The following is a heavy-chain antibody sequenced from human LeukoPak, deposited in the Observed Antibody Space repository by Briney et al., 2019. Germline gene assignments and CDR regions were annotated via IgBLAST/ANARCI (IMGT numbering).Heavy chain of an antibody. CDR1: GFTFNDYY. CDR2: ISTHGSII. J-gene: IGHJ4*02. V-gene: IGHV3-11*04. D-gene: IGHD3-10*01. CDR3: ARVGLNDYGSGTYADY. Sequence: GGSLRLSCGASGFTFNDYYMTWIRKAPGKGLEWVSYISTHGSIIYYADSVKGRFTISRDNAKNSLYLQMNTLRAEDTAVYYCARVGLNDYGSGTYADYWGQGTLVTVSS.